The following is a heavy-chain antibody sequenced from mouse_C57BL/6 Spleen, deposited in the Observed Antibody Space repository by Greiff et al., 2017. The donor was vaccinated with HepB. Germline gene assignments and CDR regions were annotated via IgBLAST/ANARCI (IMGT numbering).Heavy chain of an antibody. Sequence: VQLQQSGPELVKPGASVKMSCKASGYTFTDYNMHWVKQSHGKSLEWIGYINPNNGGTSYNQKFKGKATLTVNKSSSTAYMELRSLTSEDSAVYYCARPAYYDYDDWFAYWGQGTLVTVSA. CDR1: GYTFTDYN. J-gene: IGHJ3*01. CDR3: ARPAYYDYDDWFAY. D-gene: IGHD2-4*01. CDR2: INPNNGGT. V-gene: IGHV1-22*01.